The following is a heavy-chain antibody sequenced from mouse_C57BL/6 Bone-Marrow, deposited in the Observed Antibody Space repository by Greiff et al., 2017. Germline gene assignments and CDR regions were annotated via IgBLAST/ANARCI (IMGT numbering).Heavy chain of an antibody. CDR3: ARANWHYWYFDV. Sequence: EVKLMESGGGLVQSGRSLRLSCATSGFTFRDFYLEWVRQAPGKGLEWIAASRNKANDYTTEYSASVKGRFIVSRDTSQSILYLQMNALRAEDTAIYYCARANWHYWYFDVWGTGTTVTVSS. V-gene: IGHV7-1*01. CDR2: SRNKANDYTT. CDR1: GFTFRDFY. D-gene: IGHD4-1*01. J-gene: IGHJ1*03.